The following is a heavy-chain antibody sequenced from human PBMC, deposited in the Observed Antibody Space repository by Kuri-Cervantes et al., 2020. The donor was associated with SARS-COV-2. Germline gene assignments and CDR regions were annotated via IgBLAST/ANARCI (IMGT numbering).Heavy chain of an antibody. CDR3: ARDPHGMDV. V-gene: IGHV3-30*04. CDR2: ISNDGRTE. J-gene: IGHJ6*02. CDR1: GFTVSSHV. Sequence: GGSLRLSCAASGFTVSSHVMHWVRQAPGKGLEWVPVISNDGRTEHYADSVKGRFTISRDKAKNTLYLQMNSLRPEDTAVYYCARDPHGMDVWGQGTMVTVSS.